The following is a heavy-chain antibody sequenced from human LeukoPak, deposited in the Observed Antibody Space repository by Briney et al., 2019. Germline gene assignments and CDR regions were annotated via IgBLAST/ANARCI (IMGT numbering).Heavy chain of an antibody. Sequence: PSQTLSLTCTVSGGSISSGSYYWSWIRQPAGKGLEWIGRIYTSGSTNYNPSLKSRVTISVDTSKNQFSLKLSSVTAADTAVYYCARDCLPLLYFRVAHNWFDPWGQGTLVTVSS. CDR1: GGSISSGSYY. V-gene: IGHV4-61*02. D-gene: IGHD5/OR15-5a*01. CDR3: ARDCLPLLYFRVAHNWFDP. CDR2: IYTSGST. J-gene: IGHJ5*02.